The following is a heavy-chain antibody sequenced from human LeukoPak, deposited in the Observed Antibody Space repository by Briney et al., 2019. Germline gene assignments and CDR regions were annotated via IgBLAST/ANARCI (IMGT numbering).Heavy chain of an antibody. D-gene: IGHD2-15*01. Sequence: ASVKVSCMASGYTFTSYGISWVSQAPGHGLEWMGWISAYNGITNYAQKLQGRVSMSTDTSRSTAYMELRSLRSDDTAGYYCARYCCSGGSCYSHNWFDPWGQGTLVTVSS. CDR1: GYTFTSYG. V-gene: IGHV1-18*01. CDR2: ISAYNGIT. CDR3: ARYCCSGGSCYSHNWFDP. J-gene: IGHJ5*02.